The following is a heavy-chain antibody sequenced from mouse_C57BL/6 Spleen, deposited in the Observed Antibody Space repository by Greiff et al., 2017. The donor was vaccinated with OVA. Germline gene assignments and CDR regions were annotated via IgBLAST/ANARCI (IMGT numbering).Heavy chain of an antibody. CDR3: AKEGGIFITTVRGFAY. CDR1: GFSLTSYG. D-gene: IGHD1-1*01. Sequence: VNVVESGPGLVAPSQSLSITCTVSGFSLTSYGVSWVRQPPEKGLEWLGVLWGDGSTNYHSALISRLSISKDNSKSQVFLKLNSLQTDDTATYYCAKEGGIFITTVRGFAYWGQGTLVTVSA. J-gene: IGHJ3*01. V-gene: IGHV2-3*01. CDR2: LWGDGST.